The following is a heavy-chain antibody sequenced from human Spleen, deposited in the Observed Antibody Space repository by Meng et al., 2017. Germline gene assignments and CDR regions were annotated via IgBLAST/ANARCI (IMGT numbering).Heavy chain of an antibody. D-gene: IGHD5-18*01. CDR2: TYYRSKWYY. Sequence: SCAISGDFVSSNSPAWNWTRQSPSRGLEWLGRTYYRSKWYYEYAVSVKGRITTNPDTSKNQFTRQLNSVTPEDTAVYYCARIRRGHSYGFDYWGQGTLVTVSS. J-gene: IGHJ4*02. CDR3: ARIRRGHSYGFDY. V-gene: IGHV6-1*01. CDR1: GDFVSSNSPA.